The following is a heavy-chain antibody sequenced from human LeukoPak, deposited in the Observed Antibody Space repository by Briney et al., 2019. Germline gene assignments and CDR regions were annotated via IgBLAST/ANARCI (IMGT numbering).Heavy chain of an antibody. CDR2: INPSGGST. Sequence: GASVKVSCKASGYTFTSYYMHWVRQAPGQGLEWMGIINPSGGSTSYAQKFQGRVTMTRDTSTSTVYMELSSLRSEDTAVYYCAREGGGSGDYYYYYMDVWGKGTTATISS. CDR1: GYTFTSYY. CDR3: AREGGGSGDYYYYYMDV. J-gene: IGHJ6*03. D-gene: IGHD6-19*01. V-gene: IGHV1-46*01.